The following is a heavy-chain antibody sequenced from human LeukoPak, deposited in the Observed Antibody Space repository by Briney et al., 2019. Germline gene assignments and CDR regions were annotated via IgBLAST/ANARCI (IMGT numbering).Heavy chain of an antibody. CDR1: GGSISNYY. V-gene: IGHV4-59*08. J-gene: IGHJ5*02. CDR3: ARHIVVVPAANCWFDP. Sequence: SETLSLTCTVSGGSISNYYWSWIRQPPGKGLEWIGYIYYSGSTNYNPSLKSRVTISVDTSKNQFSLKLSSVTAADTAVYYCARHIVVVPAANCWFDPWGQGTLVTVSS. D-gene: IGHD2-2*01. CDR2: IYYSGST.